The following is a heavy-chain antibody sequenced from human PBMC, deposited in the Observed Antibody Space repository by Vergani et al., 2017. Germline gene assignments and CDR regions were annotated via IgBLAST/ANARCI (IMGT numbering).Heavy chain of an antibody. CDR3: ARGVQRWGGNTPSPIDY. CDR2: INHSGST. Sequence: QVQLQQWGAGLLKPSETLSLTCAVYGGSFSGYYWSWIRQPPGKGLEWIGEINHSGSTNYNPSLKSRVTISVDTSKNQFSLKLSSVTAADTAVYYCARGVQRWGGNTPSPIDYWGQGTLVTVSS. V-gene: IGHV4-34*01. D-gene: IGHD4-23*01. J-gene: IGHJ4*02. CDR1: GGSFSGYY.